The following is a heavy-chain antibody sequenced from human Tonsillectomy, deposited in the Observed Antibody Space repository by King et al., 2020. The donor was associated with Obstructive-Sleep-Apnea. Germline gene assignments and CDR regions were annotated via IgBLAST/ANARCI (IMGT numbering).Heavy chain of an antibody. J-gene: IGHJ1*01. V-gene: IGHV3-66*01. CDR3: AKSIASSVGATV. D-gene: IGHD1-26*01. CDR2: IYSGGST. Sequence: VQLVESGGTLVQPGGSLRLSCAASGFTVSNYYMSWVRQAPGKGLEWVSVIYSGGSTYYADSAKGRFTNPRDDSKNTLYLQMNNLRAEDTAVYYCAKSIASSVGATVWGQGTLVTVSS. CDR1: GFTVSNYY.